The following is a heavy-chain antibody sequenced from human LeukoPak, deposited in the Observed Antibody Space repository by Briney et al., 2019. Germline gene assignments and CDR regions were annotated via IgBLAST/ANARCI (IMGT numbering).Heavy chain of an antibody. CDR2: IYFRGST. D-gene: IGHD4-23*01. Sequence: SETLSLTCTVSGGSISSSTSYWGWIRQPPGKGLEWIGNIYFRGSTYYNPSLKSRVTISVDTSKNQFSLKLSSVTAADTALYYCARLNSPGWFDPWGQGTLVTVSS. CDR3: ARLNSPGWFDP. J-gene: IGHJ5*02. CDR1: GGSISSSTSY. V-gene: IGHV4-39*01.